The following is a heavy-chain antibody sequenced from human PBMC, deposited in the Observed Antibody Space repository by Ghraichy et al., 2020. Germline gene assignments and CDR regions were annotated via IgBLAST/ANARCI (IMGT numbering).Heavy chain of an antibody. D-gene: IGHD6-13*01. CDR2: IKEDGSEK. V-gene: IGHV3-7*01. J-gene: IGHJ4*02. CDR3: VREGGDQYSSSPNY. CDR1: GFTFSNYW. Sequence: GGSLRLSCAASGFTFSNYWMSWVRQAPGKGLEWVANIKEDGSEKYHVDSVKGRFTISRDNAKNSLYLQMNSLRAEDTAVYYCVREGGDQYSSSPNYWGQGTLVTVSS.